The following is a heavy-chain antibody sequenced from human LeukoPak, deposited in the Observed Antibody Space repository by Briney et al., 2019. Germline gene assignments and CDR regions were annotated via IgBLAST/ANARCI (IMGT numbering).Heavy chain of an antibody. D-gene: IGHD3-3*01. CDR2: LSGSGGGT. V-gene: IGHV3-23*01. J-gene: IGHJ5*02. Sequence: GGSLRLSCAVSGITLSNYGMSWVRQAPGKGLEWVAGLSGSGGGTNYADSVQGRFTISRDNPKNTLYLQMNSLRAEDTAVYYCARVACLECPFDPWGQGTLVTVSS. CDR1: GITLSNYG. CDR3: ARVACLECPFDP.